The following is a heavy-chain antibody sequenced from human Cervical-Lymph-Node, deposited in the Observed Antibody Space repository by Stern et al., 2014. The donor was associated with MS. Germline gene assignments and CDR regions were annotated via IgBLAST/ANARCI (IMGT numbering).Heavy chain of an antibody. CDR2: INHSGST. CDR1: GGSFSGYY. J-gene: IGHJ4*02. V-gene: IGHV4-34*01. Sequence: QVQLQQWGAGLLKPSETLSLTCAVYGGSFSGYYWSWIRQPPGKGLEWIGEINHSGSTNYNPSLKSRVTISVDTSKNQFSLKLSSVTAADTAVYYCARGRGGTIFGVVTANWGQGTLVTVSS. CDR3: ARGRGGTIFGVVTAN. D-gene: IGHD3-3*01.